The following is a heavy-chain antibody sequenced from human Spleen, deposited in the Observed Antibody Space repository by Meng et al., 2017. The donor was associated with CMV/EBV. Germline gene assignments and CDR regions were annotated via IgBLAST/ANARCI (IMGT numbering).Heavy chain of an antibody. Sequence: SGPTLVKPTPTLILTCTFSVISLSTSRMRVGWIRQPPGKALEWLARIDWDDDKFYSTSLKTRLTISQDTSKNHAVLTMTNMHPVDTATYYCARMGYGYNYFDYWGQGTLVTVSS. CDR1: VISLSTSRMR. V-gene: IGHV2-70D*14. J-gene: IGHJ4*02. D-gene: IGHD5-24*01. CDR3: ARMGYGYNYFDY. CDR2: IDWDDDK.